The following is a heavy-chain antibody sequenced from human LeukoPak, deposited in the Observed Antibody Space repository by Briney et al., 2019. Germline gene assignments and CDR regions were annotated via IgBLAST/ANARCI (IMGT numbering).Heavy chain of an antibody. CDR2: IIPIFGTA. CDR3: AIQDHMVRGVIFDY. V-gene: IGHV1-69*01. D-gene: IGHD3-10*01. J-gene: IGHJ4*02. Sequence: SVKVSCKASGGTFSSYAISWVRQAPGQGLEWMGGIIPIFGTANYAQKFQGRVTITADESTSTAYMELSSPRSEDTAVYYCAIQDHMVRGVIFDYWGQGTLVTVSS. CDR1: GGTFSSYA.